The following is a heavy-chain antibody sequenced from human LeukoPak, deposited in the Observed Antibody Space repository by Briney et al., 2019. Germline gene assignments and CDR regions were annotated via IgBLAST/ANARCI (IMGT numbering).Heavy chain of an antibody. J-gene: IGHJ4*02. D-gene: IGHD3-16*02. V-gene: IGHV3-48*03. Sequence: PGGSLRLSCAASGFTFSNCEMNWVRQAPPKGLAGVSYISSSGTLIHYADSVKGRFTISRDNAKNSLYLQMNSLRAEDTAVYYCAGGTYDYVWGSYRQDYWGQGTLVTVSS. CDR2: ISSSGTLI. CDR1: GFTFSNCE. CDR3: AGGTYDYVWGSYRQDY.